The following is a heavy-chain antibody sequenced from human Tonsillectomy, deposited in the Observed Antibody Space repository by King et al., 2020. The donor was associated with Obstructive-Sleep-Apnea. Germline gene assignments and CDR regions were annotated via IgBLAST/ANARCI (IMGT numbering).Heavy chain of an antibody. D-gene: IGHD2-2*01. CDR3: AIGGGYCSSTSCYGGLDV. J-gene: IGHJ6*02. V-gene: IGHV3-33*01. Sequence: VQLVESGGGVVQPGRSLRLSCAASGFTLSSYGMHWVRQAPGKGLEWMAVIWYDGSNKYYADSVKGRFTISRDNSKNTLYLQMNSLRAEDTAVYYCAIGGGYCSSTSCYGGLDVWGQGTTVTVSS. CDR1: GFTLSSYG. CDR2: IWYDGSNK.